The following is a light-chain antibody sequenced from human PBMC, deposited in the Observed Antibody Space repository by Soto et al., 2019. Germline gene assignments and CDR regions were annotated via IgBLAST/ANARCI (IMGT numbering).Light chain of an antibody. CDR2: SGS. CDR3: MQALQAPFT. CDR1: QSLLHSNGYNY. V-gene: IGKV2-28*01. Sequence: EIVMTQSPLSLPVTPGEPASISCKSSQSLLHSNGYNYLVWYLQKPGQSPQLLIYSGSNRASGVPDRFSGSGSGTDFTLKISRVEAEDVAVYYCMQALQAPFTFGPGTKVDIK. J-gene: IGKJ3*01.